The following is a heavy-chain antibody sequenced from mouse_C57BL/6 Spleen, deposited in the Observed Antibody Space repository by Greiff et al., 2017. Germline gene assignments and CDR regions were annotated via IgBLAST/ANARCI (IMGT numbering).Heavy chain of an antibody. Sequence: EVQLHQSGPELVKPGASVKISCKASGYTFTDYYMNWVKQSHGKSLEWIGDINPNNGGTSYNQKFKGKATLTVDKSSSTAYMELRSLTSEDSAVYYCARELGEKYYFDYWGQGTTLTVSS. CDR3: ARELGEKYYFDY. D-gene: IGHD4-1*01. CDR1: GYTFTDYY. CDR2: INPNNGGT. V-gene: IGHV1-26*01. J-gene: IGHJ2*01.